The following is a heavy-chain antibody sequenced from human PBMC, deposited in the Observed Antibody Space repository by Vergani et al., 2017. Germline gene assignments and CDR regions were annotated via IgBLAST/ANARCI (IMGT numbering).Heavy chain of an antibody. J-gene: IGHJ6*02. CDR2: IKSKTDGGTT. CDR3: TTWVVDTAERFYYYYGMDV. V-gene: IGHV3-15*01. D-gene: IGHD5-18*01. Sequence: EVQLVESGGGLVKPGGSLRLSCAASGFTFSNAWMSWVRQAPGKGLEWVGRIKSKTDGGTTDYAAPVKGRFTISRDDSKNTLYLQINSLKSEDTAVYYCTTWVVDTAERFYYYYGMDVWGQGTTVTVSS. CDR1: GFTFSNAW.